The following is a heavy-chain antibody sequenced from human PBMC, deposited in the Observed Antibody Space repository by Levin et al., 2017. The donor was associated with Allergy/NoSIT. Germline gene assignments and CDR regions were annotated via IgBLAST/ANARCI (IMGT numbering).Heavy chain of an antibody. J-gene: IGHJ4*02. Sequence: GESLKISCKASGYTFTSYGISWVRQAPGQGLEWMGWISAYNGNTNYAQKLQGRVTMTTDTSTSTAYMELRSLRSDDTAVYYCARAGFPPRFDYWGQGTLVTVSS. CDR1: GYTFTSYG. CDR2: ISAYNGNT. D-gene: IGHD6-25*01. V-gene: IGHV1-18*01. CDR3: ARAGFPPRFDY.